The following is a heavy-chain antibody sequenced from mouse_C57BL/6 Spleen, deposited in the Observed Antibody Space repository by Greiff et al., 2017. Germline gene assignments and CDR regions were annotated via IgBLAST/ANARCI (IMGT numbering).Heavy chain of an antibody. V-gene: IGHV1-76*01. J-gene: IGHJ4*01. CDR3: AILLGYAMDY. CDR1: GYTFTDYY. CDR2: IYPGSGNT. Sequence: QVQLQQSGAELVRPGASVKLSCKASGYTFTDYYINWVKQRPGQGLEWIARIYPGSGNTYYNEKFKGKATLTAEKSSSTAYMQLSSLTSEDSAVYFCAILLGYAMDYWGQGTSVTVAS. D-gene: IGHD2-1*01.